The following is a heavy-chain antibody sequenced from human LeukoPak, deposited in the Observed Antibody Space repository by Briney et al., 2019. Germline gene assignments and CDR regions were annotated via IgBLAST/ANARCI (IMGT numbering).Heavy chain of an antibody. CDR2: INTNTGNP. D-gene: IGHD6-19*01. CDR3: ARVGKNSGWPEFFDY. V-gene: IGHV7-4-1*02. CDR1: GYTFTSYA. Sequence: ASVKVSCKASGYTFTSYAMNWVRQAPGQGLEWMGWINTNTGNPTYAQGFTGRFVFSLDTSVSTAYLQISSLKAEDTAVYYCARVGKNSGWPEFFDYWGQGTLVTVSS. J-gene: IGHJ4*02.